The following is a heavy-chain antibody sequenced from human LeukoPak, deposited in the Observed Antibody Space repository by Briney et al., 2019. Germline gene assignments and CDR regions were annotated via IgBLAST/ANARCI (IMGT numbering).Heavy chain of an antibody. J-gene: IGHJ4*02. D-gene: IGHD6-13*01. CDR3: ARAPRLYSPRIAAASPFDY. CDR1: GGSFSGYY. Sequence: PSETLSLTCAVYGGSFSGYYWRWIRQPPGKGLEWIGEINHSGSTNYNPSLKSRVTISVDTSKNQFSLKLSSVTAADTAVYYCARAPRLYSPRIAAASPFDYWGQGTLVTVSS. V-gene: IGHV4-34*01. CDR2: INHSGST.